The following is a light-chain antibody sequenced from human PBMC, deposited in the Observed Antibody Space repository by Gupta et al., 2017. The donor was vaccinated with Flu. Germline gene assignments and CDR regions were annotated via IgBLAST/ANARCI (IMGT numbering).Light chain of an antibody. Sequence: DIQLTQSPSSLSASVGDRVTITCRASQNIRRYLNWYQQKPGKAPKVLIYAASSLQSGVPSRVSGSGSGTDLTLTITSLQPEDVATYFCQQSYSDTPEYSFGQGTKLEIK. J-gene: IGKJ2*03. CDR1: QNIRRY. CDR2: AAS. CDR3: QQSYSDTPEYS. V-gene: IGKV1-39*01.